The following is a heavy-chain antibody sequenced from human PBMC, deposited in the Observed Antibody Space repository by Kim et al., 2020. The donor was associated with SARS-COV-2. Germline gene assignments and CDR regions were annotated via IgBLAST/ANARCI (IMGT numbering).Heavy chain of an antibody. CDR1: GFTFSSYD. CDR3: ARGEWGITMVRGVLYYFDY. CDR2: IGTAGDT. D-gene: IGHD3-10*01. Sequence: GGSLRLSCAASGFTFSSYDMHWVRQATGKGLEWVSAIGTAGDTYYPGSVKGRFTISRENAKNSLYLQMNSLRAGDTAVYYCARGEWGITMVRGVLYYFDYWGQGTLVTVSS. V-gene: IGHV3-13*01. J-gene: IGHJ4*02.